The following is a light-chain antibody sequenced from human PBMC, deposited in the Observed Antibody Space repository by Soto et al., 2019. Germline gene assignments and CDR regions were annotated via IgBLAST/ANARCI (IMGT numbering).Light chain of an antibody. Sequence: QTVVTQEPAFSVSPGRTVTLTCGLTSGSVSTSYYPSWYRQTSGQAPRMLIYNTNSRSSGVPDRFSGSILGNEAALTITGAQADDESDYYCALYLGSGISVFGGGTKLTVL. CDR1: SGSVSTSYY. J-gene: IGLJ3*02. CDR2: NTN. V-gene: IGLV8-61*01. CDR3: ALYLGSGISV.